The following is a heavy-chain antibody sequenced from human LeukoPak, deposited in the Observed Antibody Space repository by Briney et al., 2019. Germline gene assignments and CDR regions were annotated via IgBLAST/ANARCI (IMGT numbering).Heavy chain of an antibody. CDR1: GGSISSSSYY. Sequence: SETLSLTCTVSGGSISSSSYYWGWIRQPPGKGLEWIGSIYYSGSTYYNPSLKSRVTISVDTSKNQFSLKLSSVTAADTAVYYCARGQAALVARSYYFDYGGQGTRVPVSS. CDR2: IYYSGST. D-gene: IGHD5-12*01. CDR3: ARGQAALVARSYYFDY. V-gene: IGHV4-39*07. J-gene: IGHJ4*02.